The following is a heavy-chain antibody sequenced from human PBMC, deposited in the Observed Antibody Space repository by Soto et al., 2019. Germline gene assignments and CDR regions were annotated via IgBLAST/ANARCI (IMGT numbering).Heavy chain of an antibody. CDR2: ISGSSTTI. CDR1: GFTFSFYS. D-gene: IGHD3-10*01. J-gene: IGHJ6*02. Sequence: PGGSLRLSCAASGFTFSFYSMNWVRQAPGKGLEWVSYISGSSTTIYYADSVKGRFTISRDNAKNSLYLQMNSLRDEDTAVYYCARLYYGSGSSPYCYYGMDXWGQGTTVTVS. CDR3: ARLYYGSGSSPYCYYGMDX. V-gene: IGHV3-48*02.